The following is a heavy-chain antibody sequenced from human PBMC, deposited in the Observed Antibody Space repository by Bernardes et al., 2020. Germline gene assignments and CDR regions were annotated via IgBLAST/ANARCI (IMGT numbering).Heavy chain of an antibody. CDR3: ARGIGIAVAGIKSRPSPYYFDY. J-gene: IGHJ4*02. CDR2: FNHIGST. D-gene: IGHD6-19*01. CDR1: GGSFSGNY. V-gene: IGHV4-34*01. Sequence: SETLSLTCAVYGGSFSGNYWSWIRQPPGKGLEWIGEFNHIGSTNYNPSLKSRVTISVDTSKNQFSLKLSSVTAADTAVYYCARGIGIAVAGIKSRPSPYYFDYWGQGTLVTVSS.